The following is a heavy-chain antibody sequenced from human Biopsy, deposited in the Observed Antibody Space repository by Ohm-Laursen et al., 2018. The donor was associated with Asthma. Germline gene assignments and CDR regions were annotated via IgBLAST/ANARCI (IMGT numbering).Heavy chain of an antibody. CDR3: AKRRGYSGHDNDY. D-gene: IGHD5-12*01. CDR1: GVMFRGFG. V-gene: IGHV3-30*18. J-gene: IGHJ4*02. Sequence: SLRLSCSASGVMFRGFGMHWVRQAPGKGLEWVAVISYDGNHKFYEDSVKGRFTISRDNSKNTLYLQMNSLRTEDTAVYYCAKRRGYSGHDNDYWGQGTLVIVSS. CDR2: ISYDGNHK.